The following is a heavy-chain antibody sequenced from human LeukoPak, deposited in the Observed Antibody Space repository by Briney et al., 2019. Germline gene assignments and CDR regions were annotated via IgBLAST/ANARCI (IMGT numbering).Heavy chain of an antibody. Sequence: PGGSLRLSCAVSGFTFSDYYMSWIRQAPGKGLEWVSYISSSGSTIYYADSVKGRFTISRDNAKNSLYLQMNSLRAEDTAVYYCARGSYDILTGYSPDGAFDIWGQGTMVTVSS. CDR2: ISSSGSTI. V-gene: IGHV3-11*04. D-gene: IGHD3-9*01. CDR1: GFTFSDYY. CDR3: ARGSYDILTGYSPDGAFDI. J-gene: IGHJ3*02.